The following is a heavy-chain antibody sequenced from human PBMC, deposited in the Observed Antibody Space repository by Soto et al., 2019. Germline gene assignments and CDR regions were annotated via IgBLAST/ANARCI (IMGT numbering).Heavy chain of an antibody. CDR2: IIPIFGTA. V-gene: IGHV1-69*06. J-gene: IGHJ4*02. Sequence: SSVKVACKASGGTFSSYAISWVRQAPGQGLEWMGGIIPIFGTANYAQKFQGRVTITADKSTSTAYMELSSLRSEDTAVYYCARGVPDRYSSSWSPSYWGQGTLVTVSS. CDR3: ARGVPDRYSSSWSPSY. CDR1: GGTFSSYA. D-gene: IGHD6-13*01.